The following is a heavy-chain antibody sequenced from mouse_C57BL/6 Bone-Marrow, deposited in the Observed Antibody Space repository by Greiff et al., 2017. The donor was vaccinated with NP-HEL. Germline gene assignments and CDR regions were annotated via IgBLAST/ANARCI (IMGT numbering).Heavy chain of an antibody. J-gene: IGHJ4*01. CDR1: GFTFNTYA. V-gene: IGHV10-3*01. Sequence: DVMLVESGGGLVQPKGSLKLSCAASGFTFNTYAMHWVSQAPGKGLEWVARIRSKSSNYATYYADSVKDRFTISRDDSQSMLYLQMNNLKTEDTAMYYCGRWGPYYYGSSPYAMDYWGQGTSVTVAS. D-gene: IGHD1-1*01. CDR3: GRWGPYYYGSSPYAMDY. CDR2: IRSKSSNYAT.